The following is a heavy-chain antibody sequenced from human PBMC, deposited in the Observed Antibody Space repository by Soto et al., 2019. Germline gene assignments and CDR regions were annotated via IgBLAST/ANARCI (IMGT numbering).Heavy chain of an antibody. D-gene: IGHD5-12*01. J-gene: IGHJ5*02. CDR2: TYFRSKWYN. CDR1: GDTVSSNTAS. Sequence: LSLTCAISGDTVSSNTASWNWIRQSPSRGLEWLGRTYFRSKWYNDYSVSVKSRIIINPDTSNNQFSLQLNSVTPEDTAVYFCAKGDNLGPKTGYAFDPWGQGIMVTGSS. CDR3: AKGDNLGPKTGYAFDP. V-gene: IGHV6-1*01.